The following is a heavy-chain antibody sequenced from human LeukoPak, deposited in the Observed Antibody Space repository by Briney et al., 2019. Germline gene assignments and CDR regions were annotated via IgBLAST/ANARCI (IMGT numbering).Heavy chain of an antibody. CDR3: AKSLLTTASGTGRAFDL. V-gene: IGHV3-21*04. J-gene: IGHJ3*01. Sequence: GGSLRLSCAASGFTFSSYSMNWVRQAPGKGLEWVSSISGSSYYIYYADSVKGRFTISRDNAKNSLYLQMNSLRADDTAEYYCAKSLLTTASGTGRAFDLWGQGTMVTVSS. CDR1: GFTFSSYS. D-gene: IGHD1-26*01. CDR2: ISGSSYYI.